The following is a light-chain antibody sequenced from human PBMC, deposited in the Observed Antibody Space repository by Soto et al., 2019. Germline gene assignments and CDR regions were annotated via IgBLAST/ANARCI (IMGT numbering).Light chain of an antibody. CDR3: TSYTNINTRACV. Sequence: QSALTQPASVSGSPGQSITISCTGTSGDVGNYNRVSWYQQHPGKAPKLIIYEVTDRPSGVSNRFSGTKSGNTAYLTISGLQAEDEAEYYCTSYTNINTRACVFGTGTKVTVL. V-gene: IGLV2-14*01. CDR1: SGDVGNYNR. J-gene: IGLJ1*01. CDR2: EVT.